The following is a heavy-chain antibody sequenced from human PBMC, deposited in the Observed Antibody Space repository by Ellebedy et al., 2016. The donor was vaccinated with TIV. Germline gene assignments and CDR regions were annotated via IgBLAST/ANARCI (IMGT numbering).Heavy chain of an antibody. D-gene: IGHD3-10*01. CDR3: ARKVSMVRERTLDY. J-gene: IGHJ4*02. V-gene: IGHV3-53*01. CDR2: IYSDGNT. CDR1: GFAVSSNY. Sequence: GESLKISCAASGFAVSSNYMTWVRQAPGRGLEWVSLIYSDGNTYYANSVKGRFTVSRDNSKNTLFLQMNSLRAEDTALYYCARKVSMVRERTLDYWGQGTLVTVSS.